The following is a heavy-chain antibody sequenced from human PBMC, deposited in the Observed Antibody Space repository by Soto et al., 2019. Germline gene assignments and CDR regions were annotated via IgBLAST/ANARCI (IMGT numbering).Heavy chain of an antibody. Sequence: EVQLVESGGGLVKPGGSLRLYCAASGFTFSSYSMNWVRQAPGKGLEWVSSISSRSDFIYYAGSVKGRFTISRDNAKNSLYLQMNSLRAEDTAVYYCARDWRTAITWGQGTLVTVSS. CDR3: ARDWRTAIT. J-gene: IGHJ5*02. CDR2: ISSRSDFI. V-gene: IGHV3-21*01. D-gene: IGHD5-18*01. CDR1: GFTFSSYS.